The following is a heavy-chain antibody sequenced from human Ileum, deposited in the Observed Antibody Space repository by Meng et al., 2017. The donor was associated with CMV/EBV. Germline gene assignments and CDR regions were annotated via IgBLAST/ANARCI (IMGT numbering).Heavy chain of an antibody. Sequence: GSGFTFSSFGSHWFRLIPDKGLEWLAVIWYDGNYRSYADSVQGRFVISRDDSKSTLYLQMNSLRAEDSAVYFCAKDRSSTTLPVFHYWGQGTLVTVSS. CDR1: GFTFSSFG. V-gene: IGHV3-33*06. D-gene: IGHD5/OR15-5a*01. CDR2: IWYDGNYR. J-gene: IGHJ4*02. CDR3: AKDRSSTTLPVFHY.